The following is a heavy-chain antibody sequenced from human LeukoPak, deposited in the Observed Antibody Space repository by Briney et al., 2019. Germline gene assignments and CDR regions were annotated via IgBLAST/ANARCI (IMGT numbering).Heavy chain of an antibody. J-gene: IGHJ3*02. D-gene: IGHD3-3*02. V-gene: IGHV4-34*01. CDR3: ARGAIRRVDAFDI. CDR1: GWTFSRYY. CDR2: INHSGST. Sequence: PSETLSLTRAVYGWTFSRYYWRWIRQPPGKGLEWIGEINHSGSTNYNPSLKSRVTISVDTSKNQFSLKLSSVTAADTAVYYCARGAIRRVDAFDIWGQETMVTVSS.